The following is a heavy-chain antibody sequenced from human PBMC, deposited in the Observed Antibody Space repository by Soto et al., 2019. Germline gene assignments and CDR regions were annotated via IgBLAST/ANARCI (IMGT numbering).Heavy chain of an antibody. CDR1: DGYIGNLD. D-gene: IGHD5-12*01. CDR3: ATHSLDSGYGSS. V-gene: IGHV4-59*08. J-gene: IGHJ5*02. Sequence: SETLSLTSTVSDGYIGNLDLSWIRQPPGKGLEWIGYIYNSGARNYHPSLKSRVIMSVDTSRTRFTLEVTSVTAADSAVYYCATHSLDSGYGSSWGPGALVTVSS. CDR2: IYNSGAR.